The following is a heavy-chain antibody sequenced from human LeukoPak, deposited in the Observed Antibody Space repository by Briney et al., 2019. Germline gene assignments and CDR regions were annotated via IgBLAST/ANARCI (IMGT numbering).Heavy chain of an antibody. J-gene: IGHJ4*02. D-gene: IGHD5-18*01. CDR1: GGTFSSYA. CDR2: IIPIFGTA. Sequence: AASVKVSCKASGGTFSSYAISWVRQAPGQGLEWMGGIIPIFGTANYAQKFQGRVTITTDESTSTAYMELSSLRSEDTAVYYCARARGGYSYGPFDYWGQGTLVTVSS. V-gene: IGHV1-69*05. CDR3: ARARGGYSYGPFDY.